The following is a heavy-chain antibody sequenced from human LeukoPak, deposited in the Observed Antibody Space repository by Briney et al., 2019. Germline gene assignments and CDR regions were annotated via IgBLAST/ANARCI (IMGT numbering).Heavy chain of an antibody. Sequence: ASVKVSCKVSGYTLTDLSIHWVRQAPGKGLEWMGGFDPEYGETMYAQNFQGRVTMTEDTSTDTAYMELSSPRSEDMAVYYCATLVVYCGVDCSIIDYRGQGTLVTVSS. V-gene: IGHV1-24*01. CDR1: GYTLTDLS. J-gene: IGHJ4*02. D-gene: IGHD2-21*01. CDR2: FDPEYGET. CDR3: ATLVVYCGVDCSIIDY.